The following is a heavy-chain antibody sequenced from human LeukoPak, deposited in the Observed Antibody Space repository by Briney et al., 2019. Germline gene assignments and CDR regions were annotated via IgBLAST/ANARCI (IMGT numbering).Heavy chain of an antibody. Sequence: ASVKVSCKASGGTFSSYAISWVRQAPGQGLEWMGGIIPIFRTANYAQKFQGRVTITTDESTSTDYMELSSLRSEDTAVYYCARVSGSQTYYYYYMDVWGKGTTVTVSS. CDR1: GGTFSSYA. CDR3: ARVSGSQTYYYYYMDV. CDR2: IIPIFRTA. J-gene: IGHJ6*03. D-gene: IGHD1-26*01. V-gene: IGHV1-69*05.